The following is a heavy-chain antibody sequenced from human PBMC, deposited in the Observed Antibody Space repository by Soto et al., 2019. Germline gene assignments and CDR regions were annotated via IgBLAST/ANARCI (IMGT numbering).Heavy chain of an antibody. CDR1: GGSFSRGNYY. Sequence: QLQLQESGPGLVKPSETLSLNCTVSGGSFSRGNYYWGWIRQTPGKGPEWIANIYYNGGTYYNPSLKSRVTVSLDTSENLFSLKLSSVTAADTAVYFYAGLYSGYEIWYFDLWGRGTLVTVSS. CDR2: IYYNGGT. D-gene: IGHD5-12*01. V-gene: IGHV4-39*01. CDR3: AGLYSGYEIWYFDL. J-gene: IGHJ2*01.